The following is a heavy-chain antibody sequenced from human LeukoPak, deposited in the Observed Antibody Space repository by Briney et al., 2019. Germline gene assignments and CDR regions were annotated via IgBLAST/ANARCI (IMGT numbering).Heavy chain of an antibody. D-gene: IGHD6-19*01. CDR2: IYYSGGT. J-gene: IGHJ3*02. CDR1: GGSISSYY. Sequence: PSETLSLTCSVSGGSISSYYWSWIRQPPGKGLDWIGYIYYSGGTNYNPSLKSRVTISIDTSKNQFSLKLSSVTAADTAVYYCASLSGVSGAFDIWGQGTVVTVSS. V-gene: IGHV4-59*01. CDR3: ASLSGVSGAFDI.